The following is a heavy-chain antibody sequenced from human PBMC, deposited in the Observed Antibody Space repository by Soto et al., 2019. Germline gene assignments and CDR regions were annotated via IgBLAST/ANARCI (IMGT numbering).Heavy chain of an antibody. J-gene: IGHJ6*02. CDR1: GGSVSSGSYY. CDR3: ARDEFEAWDSSSSKYYYYYYGMDV. V-gene: IGHV3-11*01. D-gene: IGHD6-6*01. Sequence: LSLTCTVSGGSVSSGSYYWSWIRQAPGKGLEWVSYISSSGSTIYYADSVKGRFTISRDNAKNSLYLQMNSLRAEDTAVYYCARDEFEAWDSSSSKYYYYYYGMDVWGQGTTVTVS. CDR2: ISSSGSTI.